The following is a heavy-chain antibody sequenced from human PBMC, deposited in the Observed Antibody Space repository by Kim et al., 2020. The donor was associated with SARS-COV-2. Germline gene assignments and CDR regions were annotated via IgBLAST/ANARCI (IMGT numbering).Heavy chain of an antibody. CDR3: VKDFHSGKYFFALDV. J-gene: IGHJ3*01. D-gene: IGHD1-26*01. Sequence: GGSLRLSCSASGFTFSSYAMDWVRQAPGKGLEYVSGMSSDGEVTQYADSVKGRFTISRDNSENTVYLQLSSLSVEDTALYYCVKDFHSGKYFFALDVWGQGTTVIVSS. CDR2: MSSDGEVT. CDR1: GFTFSSYA. V-gene: IGHV3-64D*08.